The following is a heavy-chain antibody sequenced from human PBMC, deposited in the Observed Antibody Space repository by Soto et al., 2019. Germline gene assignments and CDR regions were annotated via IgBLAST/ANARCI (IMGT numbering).Heavy chain of an antibody. CDR2: INAGNGNT. CDR1: GYTFTSYA. J-gene: IGHJ6*03. D-gene: IGHD6-6*01. CDR3: ARDRFLWDSSSFYYYYYYMDV. Sequence: QVPLVQSGAEVKKPGASVKVSCKASGYTFTSYAMHWVRQAPGQRLEWMGWINAGNGNTKYSQKFQGRVTITRDTSASTAYMELSSLRSEDTAVYYCARDRFLWDSSSFYYYYYYMDVWGKGTTVTVSS. V-gene: IGHV1-3*01.